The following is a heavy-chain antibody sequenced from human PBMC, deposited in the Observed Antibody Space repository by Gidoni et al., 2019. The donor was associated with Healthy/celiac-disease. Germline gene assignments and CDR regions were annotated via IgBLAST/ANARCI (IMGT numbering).Heavy chain of an antibody. J-gene: IGHJ3*02. CDR1: GCTVSSYS. V-gene: IGHV3-21*01. Sequence: EVQLVESGGGLVKPGGSLRLSWAASGCTVSSYSMNWVRQAPGKGLEWVSAISSSSSYIYYADSVKCRFTISRDNAKNSLYLQMNSLRAEDTAVYYCASFNSYGLEGDAFDIWGQGTMVTVSS. D-gene: IGHD5-18*01. CDR2: ISSSSSYI. CDR3: ASFNSYGLEGDAFDI.